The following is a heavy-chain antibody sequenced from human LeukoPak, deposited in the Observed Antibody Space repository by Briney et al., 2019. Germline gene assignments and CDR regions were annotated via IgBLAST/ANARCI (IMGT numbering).Heavy chain of an antibody. CDR1: GFTFSSYS. V-gene: IGHV3-21*01. J-gene: IGHJ4*02. Sequence: GGSLRLSCAASGFTFSSYSMNWVRQAPGKGLEWVSSISSSSSYIYYADSVKGRFTISRDNAKNSLYLQMNSLRAEDTAVYYCARAMEIVGATDYWGQGTLVTVSS. CDR3: ARAMEIVGATDY. CDR2: ISSSSSYI. D-gene: IGHD1-26*01.